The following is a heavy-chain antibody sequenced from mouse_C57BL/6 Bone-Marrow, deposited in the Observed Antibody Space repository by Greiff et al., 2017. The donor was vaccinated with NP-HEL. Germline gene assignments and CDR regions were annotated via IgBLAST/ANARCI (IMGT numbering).Heavy chain of an antibody. Sequence: VQLQQPGAELVKPGASVKLSCKASGYTFTSYWMHWVKQRPGQGLEWIGWIDPENGDTEYASKFQGKATIKADTSSNTAYLQLSSLTSEDTAVYYCTTGDYYCSRRYYYAMDYWGQGTSVTVSS. CDR2: IDPENGDT. J-gene: IGHJ4*01. V-gene: IGHV14-4*01. CDR1: GYTFTSYW. D-gene: IGHD1-1*01. CDR3: TTGDYYCSRRYYYAMDY.